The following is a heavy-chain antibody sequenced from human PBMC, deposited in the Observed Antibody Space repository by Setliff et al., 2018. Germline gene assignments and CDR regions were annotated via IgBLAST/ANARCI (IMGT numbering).Heavy chain of an antibody. CDR2: IHYSGTT. D-gene: IGHD3-3*01. CDR3: ARMTGFQYIDV. Sequence: PSETLSLTCTVSGGSISSGGYYWSWIRQPPGKGLEWIGYIHYSGTTNYNPSLKSRVTLSLDTAKNQFSLELRAVTAADTAVYYCARMTGFQYIDVWGKGTTVTVSS. V-gene: IGHV4-61*08. CDR1: GGSISSGGYY. J-gene: IGHJ6*03.